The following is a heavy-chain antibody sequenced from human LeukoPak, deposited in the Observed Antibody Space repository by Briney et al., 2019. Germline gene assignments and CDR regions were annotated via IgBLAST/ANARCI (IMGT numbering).Heavy chain of an antibody. D-gene: IGHD3-3*01. Sequence: GGSLRLSCAASGFTFSEYYMSWIRQAPGKGLEWVSYISSSGSTKFYADSVKGRFTISRDNAKSSLYLQMNSLRAEDTAVYYCARDLLSITIFGVVNFDAFDIWGQGTMVTVSS. CDR3: ARDLLSITIFGVVNFDAFDI. CDR2: ISSSGSTK. CDR1: GFTFSEYY. V-gene: IGHV3-11*04. J-gene: IGHJ3*02.